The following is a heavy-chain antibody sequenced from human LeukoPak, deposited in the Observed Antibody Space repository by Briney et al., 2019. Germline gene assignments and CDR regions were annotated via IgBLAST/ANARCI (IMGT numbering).Heavy chain of an antibody. V-gene: IGHV1-18*01. CDR1: GYTFTSYG. J-gene: IGHJ4*02. Sequence: ASVKVSCKASGYTFTSYGISWVRQAPGQGLEWMGWISAYNGNTNYAQKLQGRVTMTTDTSTSTAYMELRSLRSDDTAVYYCARANYYGSGSYVFDYWGQGTLVTVSS. CDR2: ISAYNGNT. D-gene: IGHD3-10*01. CDR3: ARANYYGSGSYVFDY.